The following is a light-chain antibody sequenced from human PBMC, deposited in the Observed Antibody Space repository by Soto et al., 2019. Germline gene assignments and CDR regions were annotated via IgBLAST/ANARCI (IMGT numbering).Light chain of an antibody. CDR3: QQSGDTPPWT. Sequence: IQMTQSPSSLSASVVDIVIITCHASQSIRKYLNWYQHKPGKVPTLLIYAASSLQSGVPSRFSGSGSGTEFTLTITSLQPEDFATYYCQQSGDTPPWTFGQGTKVDIK. CDR1: QSIRKY. V-gene: IGKV1-39*01. CDR2: AAS. J-gene: IGKJ1*01.